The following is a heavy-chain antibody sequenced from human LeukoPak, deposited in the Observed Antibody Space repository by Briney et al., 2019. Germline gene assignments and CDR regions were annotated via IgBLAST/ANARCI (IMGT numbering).Heavy chain of an antibody. J-gene: IGHJ4*02. CDR1: GFTFSSYS. Sequence: GGSLRLSCAASGFTFSSYSMNWVRQAPGKGLEWVSSISSSSSYIYYADSVKSRFTISRDNSKNTLYLQMNSLRAEDTAVYYCAKAPGIAAAVFDYWGQGTLVTVSS. CDR2: ISSSSSYI. D-gene: IGHD6-13*01. V-gene: IGHV3-21*01. CDR3: AKAPGIAAAVFDY.